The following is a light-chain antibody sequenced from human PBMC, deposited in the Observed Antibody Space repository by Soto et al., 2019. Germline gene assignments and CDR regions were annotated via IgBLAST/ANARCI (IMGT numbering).Light chain of an antibody. CDR2: GAS. V-gene: IGKV3-20*01. J-gene: IGKJ1*01. Sequence: EIVLTQSPGTLSLSPGERATLSCRASQSVSSSYLAWYQQKPGQAPRLLIYGASSRATGIPDRFSGSGSRTDFTLTISRLEPEDFAVYYCQQDGSTPPWTFGQGTKVEIK. CDR3: QQDGSTPPWT. CDR1: QSVSSSY.